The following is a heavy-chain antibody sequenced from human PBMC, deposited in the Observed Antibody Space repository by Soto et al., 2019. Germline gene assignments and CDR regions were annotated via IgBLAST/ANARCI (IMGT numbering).Heavy chain of an antibody. D-gene: IGHD3-16*01. CDR2: IKEDGSEA. Sequence: EVQLVESGGGLVQPGGSLRLSCAASGFTFSTYWMNWVRQAPGKGLEWVANIKEDGSEAYYVDSVKGRFTISRDNAKNSLYLDMNSLRGEDTAVYYCARDWGAPGRGSALGYYYHFGMDVW. J-gene: IGHJ6*01. CDR3: ARDWGAPGRGSALGYYYHFGMDV. V-gene: IGHV3-7*05. CDR1: GFTFSTYW.